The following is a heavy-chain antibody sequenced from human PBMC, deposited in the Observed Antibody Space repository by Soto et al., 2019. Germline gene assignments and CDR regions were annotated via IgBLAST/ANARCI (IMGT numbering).Heavy chain of an antibody. CDR1: GGTFSSYA. CDR2: IIPIFGTA. D-gene: IGHD5-12*01. Sequence: GASVKVSCKASGGTFSSYAISWVRQAPGQGLEWMGGIIPIFGTANYAQKFQGRVTITADESTSTAYMELSSLRSEDTAVYYCARTLDSYNFIDYWGQGTLVTVSS. CDR3: ARTLDSYNFIDY. J-gene: IGHJ4*02. V-gene: IGHV1-69*13.